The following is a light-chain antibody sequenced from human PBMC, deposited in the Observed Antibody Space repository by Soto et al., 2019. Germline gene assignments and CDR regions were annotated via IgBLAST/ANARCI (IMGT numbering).Light chain of an antibody. Sequence: QSARTQPASVSGSPGQSITISCTGTSSDVGSYNLVSWYQQHPGKAPKLMIYEGSKRPSGVSNRFSGSKSGNTASLTISGLQAEDEADYYCCSYAGSNTDVVFGGGTKLTVL. CDR1: SSDVGSYNL. J-gene: IGLJ2*01. CDR2: EGS. CDR3: CSYAGSNTDVV. V-gene: IGLV2-23*01.